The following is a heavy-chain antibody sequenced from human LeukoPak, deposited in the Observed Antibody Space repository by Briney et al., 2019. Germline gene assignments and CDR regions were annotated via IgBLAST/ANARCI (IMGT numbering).Heavy chain of an antibody. J-gene: IGHJ4*02. CDR1: GFSLSTSGMR. CDR2: IDWDDDK. Sequence: SGPALVKPTQTLTLTCTFSGFSLSTSGMRVSWIRQPPGKALEWLARIDWDDDKFYSTSLKTRLTISKDTSTNQVVLIMTNIDPVDTATYYCARSRDGYTYDYWGQGTLVTVSS. CDR3: ARSRDGYTYDY. D-gene: IGHD5-24*01. V-gene: IGHV2-70*04.